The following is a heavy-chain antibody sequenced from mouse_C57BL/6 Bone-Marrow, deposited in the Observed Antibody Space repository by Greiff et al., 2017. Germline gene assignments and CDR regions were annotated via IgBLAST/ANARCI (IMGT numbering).Heavy chain of an antibody. Sequence: EVKLLESGGGLVQPGGSMKLSCVASGFTFSNYWMNWVRQSPEKGLEWVAQIRLKSYNYATHYAESVKGRFTISRDDSKSSFYLQMNNLRAEDTGIYYCTTVVATPFAYWGQGTLVTVSA. D-gene: IGHD1-1*01. J-gene: IGHJ3*01. V-gene: IGHV6-3*01. CDR2: IRLKSYNYAT. CDR1: GFTFSNYW. CDR3: TTVVATPFAY.